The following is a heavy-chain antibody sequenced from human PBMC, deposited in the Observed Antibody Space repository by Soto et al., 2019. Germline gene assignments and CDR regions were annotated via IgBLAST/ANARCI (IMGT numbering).Heavy chain of an antibody. V-gene: IGHV4-39*01. Sequence: SSETLSLTCTVSGGSISSSTYYWGWIRQPPGKGLEWIGSIYYSGSTYYSPSLKSRVTISVDTSKNQFSLQLRSVTAADTAVYYCSPQVSSGWYFDKWGQGTLVTVSS. D-gene: IGHD6-19*01. CDR2: IYYSGST. J-gene: IGHJ4*02. CDR3: SPQVSSGWYFDK. CDR1: GGSISSSTYY.